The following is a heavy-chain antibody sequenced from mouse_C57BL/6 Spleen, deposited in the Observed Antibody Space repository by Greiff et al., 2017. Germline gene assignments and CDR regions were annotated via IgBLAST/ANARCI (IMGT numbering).Heavy chain of an antibody. V-gene: IGHV1-50*01. CDR2: IDPSDSYT. CDR3: ARRGGRGDY. J-gene: IGHJ2*01. CDR1: GYTFTSYW. D-gene: IGHD3-3*01. Sequence: QVQLKQPGAELVKPGASVKLSCKASGYTFTSYWMQWVKQRPGQGLEWIGEIDPSDSYTNYNQKFKGKATLTVDTSSSTAYMQLSSLTSEDSAVYYCARRGGRGDYWGQGTTLTVSS.